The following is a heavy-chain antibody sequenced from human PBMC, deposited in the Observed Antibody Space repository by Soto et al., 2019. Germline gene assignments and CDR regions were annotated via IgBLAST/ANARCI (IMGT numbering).Heavy chain of an antibody. CDR2: IYYSGST. D-gene: IGHD3-10*01. J-gene: IGHJ4*02. Sequence: QVQLQESGPGLVKPSETLSLTCTVSGGSINSYYWSWIRQPPGKGLEWIGYIYYSGSTNYNPSLKRRATISVATAKNQFSLKLSSVTAADTAVYYCARRYGWGFDFWGQGTLVTVSS. CDR3: ARRYGWGFDF. V-gene: IGHV4-59*08. CDR1: GGSINSYY.